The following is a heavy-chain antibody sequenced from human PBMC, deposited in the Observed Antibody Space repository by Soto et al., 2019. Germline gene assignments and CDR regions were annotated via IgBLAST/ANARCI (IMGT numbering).Heavy chain of an antibody. CDR1: GYTFTGYY. CDR3: AREVVVIKPYYFDY. J-gene: IGHJ4*02. D-gene: IGHD3-22*01. V-gene: IGHV1-2*02. Sequence: AAVKGSCKASGYTFTGYYMHWVRQGPGQGLEWMGWINPNSGGTNYAQKFQGRVTMTRDTSISTAYMELSRLRSDDTAVYYCAREVVVIKPYYFDYWGQGTLVTVSS. CDR2: INPNSGGT.